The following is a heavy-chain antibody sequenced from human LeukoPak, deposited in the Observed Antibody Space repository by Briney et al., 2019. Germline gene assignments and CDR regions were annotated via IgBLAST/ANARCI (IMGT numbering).Heavy chain of an antibody. Sequence: ASVKVSCKASGYTFTDYSMHWVRQAPGQGLEWMGWINPNSGGTNYAQKFQGRVTMTRDTSISTAYMELSRLRSDDTAVYYCARVSHRVYFDLWGRGTLVTVSS. CDR3: ARVSHRVYFDL. CDR1: GYTFTDYS. D-gene: IGHD5/OR15-5a*01. V-gene: IGHV1-2*02. J-gene: IGHJ2*01. CDR2: INPNSGGT.